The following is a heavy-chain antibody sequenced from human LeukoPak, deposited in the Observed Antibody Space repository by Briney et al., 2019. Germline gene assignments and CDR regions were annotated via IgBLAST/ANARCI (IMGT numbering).Heavy chain of an antibody. CDR2: ISGSGGST. Sequence: GGSLRLSCVASGFTFSNYAMSWVRQAPGKGLEWVSAISGSGGSTYYADSVKGRFTISRDNSKNTLYLQMDSLRAEDTAVYYCAKELKAALDYWGQGTLVTVSS. D-gene: IGHD2-15*01. CDR3: AKELKAALDY. J-gene: IGHJ4*02. CDR1: GFTFSNYA. V-gene: IGHV3-23*01.